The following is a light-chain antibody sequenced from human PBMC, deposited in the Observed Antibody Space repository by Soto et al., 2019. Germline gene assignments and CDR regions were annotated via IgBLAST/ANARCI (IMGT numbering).Light chain of an antibody. CDR3: SSYTDSSTVV. J-gene: IGLJ2*01. V-gene: IGLV2-14*01. CDR2: DVN. CDR1: SSDVGGHNS. Sequence: QAVVTQPASVSGSPGQSITISCTGTSSDVGGHNSVSWYQQHPGKAPKFMIYDVNNRPSGVSYRFSGSKSGNTASLTISGLQAEDEADYYCSSYTDSSTVVFGGGTKLTVL.